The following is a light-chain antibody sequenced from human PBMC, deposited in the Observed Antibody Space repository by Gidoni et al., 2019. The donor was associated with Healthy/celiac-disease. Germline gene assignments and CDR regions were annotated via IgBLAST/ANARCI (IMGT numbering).Light chain of an antibody. CDR2: AAS. CDR3: QQYYRYRRFT. V-gene: IGKV1-8*01. CDR1: QGISSY. Sequence: IRITHYPSSLSASAGDRVTITCRASQGISSYLAWYQQKPGKAPKLLIYAASTLQSGVPSRFSGSGSGTDFTMTISCLKSEDFATYDGQQYYRYRRFTFGPGTKVDIK. J-gene: IGKJ3*01.